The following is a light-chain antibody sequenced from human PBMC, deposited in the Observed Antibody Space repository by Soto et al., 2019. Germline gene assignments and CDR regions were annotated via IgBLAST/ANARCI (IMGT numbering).Light chain of an antibody. CDR2: KVS. Sequence: DVVMTQSPLSLPVTLGQPASISCRSSQSLEYSDGNTYLSWFQQRPGQSPRRLIYKVSNRDSGVPDRFNGSGSGSDFTLKISRVEAEDVGVYYCMQGTQWPYTFGQGTKLEIK. V-gene: IGKV2-30*01. CDR3: MQGTQWPYT. J-gene: IGKJ2*01. CDR1: QSLEYSDGNTY.